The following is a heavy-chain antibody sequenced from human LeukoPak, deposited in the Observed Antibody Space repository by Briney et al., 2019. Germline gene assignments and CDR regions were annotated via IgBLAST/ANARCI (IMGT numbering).Heavy chain of an antibody. Sequence: ASVTVSCKAYGYTFTSYAMHWVRQAPGQRLEWMGWINAGNGNTKYSQKFQGRVTITRDTSASTAYMELSSLRSEDTAVYYCARDAQYSYGTGYWGQGTLVTVSS. J-gene: IGHJ4*02. D-gene: IGHD5-18*01. V-gene: IGHV1-3*01. CDR2: INAGNGNT. CDR1: GYTFTSYA. CDR3: ARDAQYSYGTGY.